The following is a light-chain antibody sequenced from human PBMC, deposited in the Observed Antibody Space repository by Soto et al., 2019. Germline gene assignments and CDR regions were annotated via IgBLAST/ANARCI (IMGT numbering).Light chain of an antibody. V-gene: IGKV3-20*01. CDR3: QQYGSSLLT. CDR1: QSVSSSS. J-gene: IGKJ5*01. CDR2: GAS. Sequence: EIVLTQSPGTLSLSPGERATLSCRASQSVSSSSLAWYQQKPGQAPRLLIYGASSRATGIPDRFSGSGSGTDFTLTISRLEPEDFAVYYCQQYGSSLLTFGQGTRLEI.